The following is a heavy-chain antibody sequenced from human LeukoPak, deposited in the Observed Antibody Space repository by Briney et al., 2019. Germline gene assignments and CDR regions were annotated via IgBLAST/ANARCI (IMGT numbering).Heavy chain of an antibody. D-gene: IGHD2-2*01. CDR1: GGTFSSYA. CDR2: IIPIFGTA. J-gene: IGHJ5*02. V-gene: IGHV1-69*05. Sequence: GPSVKVSCKASGGTFSSYAISWVRQAPGQGLEWMGGIIPIFGTANYAQKFQGRVTITTDESTSTAYMELSSLRSEDTAVYYCARGGYCSSTSCPNWFDPWGQGTLVTVSS. CDR3: ARGGYCSSTSCPNWFDP.